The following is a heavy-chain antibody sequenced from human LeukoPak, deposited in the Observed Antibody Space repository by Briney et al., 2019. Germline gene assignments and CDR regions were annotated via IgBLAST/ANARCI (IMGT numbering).Heavy chain of an antibody. V-gene: IGHV4-59*01. CDR3: ARANPYSSSWYLFDY. J-gene: IGHJ4*02. D-gene: IGHD6-13*01. CDR2: IYYSGST. CDR1: GGSISSYY. Sequence: SETLSLTCTVSGGSISSYYWSWIRRPPGKGLEWIGYIYYSGSTNYNPSLKSRVTISVDTSKNQFSLKLSSVTAADTAVYYCARANPYSSSWYLFDYWGQGTLVTVSS.